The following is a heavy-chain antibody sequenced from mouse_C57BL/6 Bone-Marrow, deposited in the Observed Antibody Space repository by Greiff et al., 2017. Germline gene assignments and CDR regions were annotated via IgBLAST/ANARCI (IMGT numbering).Heavy chain of an antibody. CDR3: AKGPQAWFAY. J-gene: IGHJ3*01. D-gene: IGHD3-2*02. Sequence: LQLQQSGPELVKPGASVKISCKASGYSFTSYYIHWVKQRPGQGLEWIGWIYPGSGNSKYNEKFKGKATLTADTSSSTASMQLSSLTSGDYAVYYCAKGPQAWFAYWGQGTLVTVSA. CDR2: IYPGSGNS. V-gene: IGHV1-66*01. CDR1: GYSFTSYY.